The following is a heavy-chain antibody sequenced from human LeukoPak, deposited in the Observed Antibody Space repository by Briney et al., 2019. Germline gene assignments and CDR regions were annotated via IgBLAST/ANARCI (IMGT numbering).Heavy chain of an antibody. CDR1: TFTFRNYW. CDR2: INKDGSEK. Sequence: PGGSLRLSCAASTFTFRNYWMSWVRQAPGKGLEWVANINKDGSEKNYVDSVKGRFTISRDNAKNSLYLQINSLRADDTAVYYCARYQVAIDYWGQGTLVTVSA. J-gene: IGHJ4*02. CDR3: ARYQVAIDY. V-gene: IGHV3-7*03. D-gene: IGHD2-2*01.